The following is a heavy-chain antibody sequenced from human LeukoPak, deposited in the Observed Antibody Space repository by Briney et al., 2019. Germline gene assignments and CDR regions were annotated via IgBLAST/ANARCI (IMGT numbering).Heavy chain of an antibody. CDR3: ARDGARDYYDSSGHFDY. CDR1: GFTFSSYA. Sequence: GGSLRLSCAASGFTFSSYAMHWVRQAPGKGLEWVAVISYDGSNKYYADSVKGRFTISRDNPKNTLYLQMNSLRAEDTAVYYCARDGARDYYDSSGHFDYWGQGTLVTVSS. V-gene: IGHV3-30-3*01. CDR2: ISYDGSNK. J-gene: IGHJ4*02. D-gene: IGHD3-22*01.